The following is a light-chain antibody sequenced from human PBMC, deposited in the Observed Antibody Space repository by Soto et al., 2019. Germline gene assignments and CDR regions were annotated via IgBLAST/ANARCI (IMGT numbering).Light chain of an antibody. CDR2: GDS. CDR3: QSSDSRLSGSDV. V-gene: IGLV1-40*01. CDR1: SSNIGAGYH. Sequence: HSVLTPPPSVSVAPGQRVTISCTGSSSNIGAGYHVHWYQQLPGAAPKLLIFGDSNRPSGVPDRFSGSKSGTSASLAITGLQADDEADYYCQSSDSRLSGSDVFGTGTKVTVL. J-gene: IGLJ1*01.